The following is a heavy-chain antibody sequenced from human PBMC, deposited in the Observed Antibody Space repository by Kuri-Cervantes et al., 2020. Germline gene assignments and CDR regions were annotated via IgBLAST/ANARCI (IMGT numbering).Heavy chain of an antibody. Sequence: GESLKISCAASGFTFSSYSMNWVRQAPGKGLEWVSSISSSSSYIYYADSVKGRFTISRDNAKNSLFLQMHSLRVEDTAIYYCARLRGGYDFDYWAREPWSPSPQ. CDR1: GFTFSSYS. V-gene: IGHV3-21*01. CDR2: ISSSSSYI. J-gene: IGHJ4*02. CDR3: ARLRGGYDFDY. D-gene: IGHD3-22*01.